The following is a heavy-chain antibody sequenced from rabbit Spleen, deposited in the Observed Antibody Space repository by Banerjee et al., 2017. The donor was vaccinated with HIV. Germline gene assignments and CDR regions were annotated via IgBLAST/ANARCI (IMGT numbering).Heavy chain of an antibody. CDR2: IYAGSSGNT. CDR1: GFTLSSYW. Sequence: QEQLEESGGDLVQPEGSLTLTCTASGFTLSSYWMCWVRQAPGKGLEWIACIYAGSSGNTYYASWAKGRFTISKTSSTTVTLQMTSLTAADTATYFCTRGYVSGFSIYRGIGLWGPGTLVTVS. D-gene: IGHD7-1*01. J-gene: IGHJ4*01. CDR3: TRGYVSGFSIYRGIGL. V-gene: IGHV1S45*01.